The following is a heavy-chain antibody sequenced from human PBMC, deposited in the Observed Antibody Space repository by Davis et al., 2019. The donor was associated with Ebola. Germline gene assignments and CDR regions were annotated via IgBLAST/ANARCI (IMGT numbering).Heavy chain of an antibody. J-gene: IGHJ6*04. CDR2: ISYDGSNK. V-gene: IGHV3-30*14. CDR3: ARWVGGDCSGGSCYSSGGMDV. CDR1: GFTFSSYA. D-gene: IGHD2-15*01. Sequence: GESLKISCAASGFTFSSYAMHWVRQAPGKGLEWVAVISYDGSNKYYADSVKGRFTISRDNSKNTLYLQMNSLRAEDTAVYYCARWVGGDCSGGSCYSSGGMDVWGKGTTVTVSS.